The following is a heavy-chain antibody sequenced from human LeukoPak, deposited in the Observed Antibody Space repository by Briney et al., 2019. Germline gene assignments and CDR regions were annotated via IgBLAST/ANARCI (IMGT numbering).Heavy chain of an antibody. V-gene: IGHV1-18*01. D-gene: IGHD5-24*01. CDR3: ARGGLLELPLDY. Sequence: GESLKISCKGSEYSFTSYGISWVRQAPGQGLEWMGWISAYNGNTNYAQKLQGRVTMTTDTSTSTAYMELRSLRSDDTAVYYCARGGLLELPLDYWGQGTLVTVSS. CDR1: EYSFTSYG. J-gene: IGHJ4*02. CDR2: ISAYNGNT.